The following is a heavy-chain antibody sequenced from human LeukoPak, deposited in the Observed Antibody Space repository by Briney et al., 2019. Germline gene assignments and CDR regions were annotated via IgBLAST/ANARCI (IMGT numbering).Heavy chain of an antibody. CDR3: AKGRYYNILTGYYVRRGLDY. CDR1: GFTVSSSY. V-gene: IGHV3-66*02. Sequence: GGSLRLSCAASGFTVSSSYMSWVRQAPGKGLEWVSVIYSGAGTYYADSVKGRFTISRDNSKNTLYLQMNSLRAEDTAVYYCAKGRYYNILTGYYVRRGLDYWGQGTLVTVSS. J-gene: IGHJ4*02. CDR2: IYSGAGT. D-gene: IGHD3-9*01.